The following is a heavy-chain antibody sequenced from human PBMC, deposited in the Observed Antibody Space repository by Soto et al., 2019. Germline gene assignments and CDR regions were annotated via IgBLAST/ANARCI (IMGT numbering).Heavy chain of an antibody. CDR1: GGSISSGGYS. Sequence: SETLSLTCAVSGGSISSGGYSWSWIRQPPGKGLEWIGYIYHSGSPYYNPSLKRRVTISVDRSKNQLSLKLSSVTAADTAVYYCARVPGPWGQGTLVTVSS. CDR2: IYHSGSP. CDR3: ARVPGP. J-gene: IGHJ5*02. V-gene: IGHV4-30-2*01.